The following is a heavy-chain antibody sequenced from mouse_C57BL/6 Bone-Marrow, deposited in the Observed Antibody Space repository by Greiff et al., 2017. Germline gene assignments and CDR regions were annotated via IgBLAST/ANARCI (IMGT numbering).Heavy chain of an antibody. CDR1: GYTFTDPT. V-gene: IGHV1-78*01. D-gene: IGHD2-3*01. CDR3: ARRRDGYYWFAY. J-gene: IGHJ3*01. CDR2: ISPRDGST. Sequence: VQLQPSDAALVKPGASVTISCKVSGYTFTDPTLHCMPQRPAPGLECIGYISPRDGSTKYNEKFTGKATLTADKSSSTAYMQLNSLTSEDSAVYFCARRRDGYYWFAYWGQGTLVTVAA.